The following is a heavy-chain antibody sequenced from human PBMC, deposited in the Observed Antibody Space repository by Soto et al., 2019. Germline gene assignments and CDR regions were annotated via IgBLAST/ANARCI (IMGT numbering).Heavy chain of an antibody. CDR1: GGTFSSYA. CDR2: VIPVFGTA. Sequence: GASVKVSCKASGGTFSSYAISWVRQAPGQGLEWMGGVIPVFGTANYAQKFQGRVTITADKSTSTAYMELSSLRSEDTAVYYCASAPDDFLRGCLTPNICYYYGMDVWGQGTTVTVSS. J-gene: IGHJ6*02. D-gene: IGHD3-3*01. V-gene: IGHV1-69*06. CDR3: ASAPDDFLRGCLTPNICYYYGMDV.